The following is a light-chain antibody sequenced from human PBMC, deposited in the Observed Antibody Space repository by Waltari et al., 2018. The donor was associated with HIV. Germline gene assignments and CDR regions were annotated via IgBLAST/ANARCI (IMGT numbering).Light chain of an antibody. CDR2: EVT. V-gene: IGLV2-23*02. J-gene: IGLJ1*01. CDR3: CSYAGTQNFFL. CDR1: SGNIGKYNL. Sequence: QSALTQEASVSGSLGLSLTISCTGTSGNIGKYNLVSWYQQHPGKAPKLLIYEVTKRPSGISSRFSGSKSDTTASLTISGLQAEDEADYFCCSYAGTQNFFLFGSGT.